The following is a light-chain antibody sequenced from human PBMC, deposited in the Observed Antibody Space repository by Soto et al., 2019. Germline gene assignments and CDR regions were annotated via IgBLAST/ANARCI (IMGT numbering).Light chain of an antibody. Sequence: DIQMTQSPSTLSASVGDRVTITCRASQSISSWLAWYQQKPGKAPKLLIYDASSLESGVPSRFSGSGSGTEFTLTMSGLQPEDFASYYCQQGHSTPYTFGQGTKVEIK. CDR1: QSISSW. J-gene: IGKJ2*01. CDR3: QQGHSTPYT. V-gene: IGKV1-5*01. CDR2: DAS.